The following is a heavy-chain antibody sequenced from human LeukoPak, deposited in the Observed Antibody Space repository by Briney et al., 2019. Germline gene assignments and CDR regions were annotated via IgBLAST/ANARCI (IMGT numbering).Heavy chain of an antibody. CDR1: GFTFSSYG. V-gene: IGHV3-30*18. CDR3: VKDLSGFAVTFYDY. J-gene: IGHJ4*02. CDR2: ISYDGSNK. Sequence: GGSLRLSCAASGFTFSSYGMHWVRQAPGKGLEWVAVISYDGSNKYYADSVKGRFTISRDNSKNTLYLQMNSLRAEDTAVYYCVKDLSGFAVTFYDYWGQGTLVTVSS. D-gene: IGHD4-17*01.